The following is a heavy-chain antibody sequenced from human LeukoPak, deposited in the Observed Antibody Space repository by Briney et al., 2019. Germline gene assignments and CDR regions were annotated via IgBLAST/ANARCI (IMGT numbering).Heavy chain of an antibody. CDR3: ARGGYYDISYLDY. V-gene: IGHV1-69*01. D-gene: IGHD3-9*01. CDR1: GGTFSSYA. Sequence: GASVEVSCKASGGTFSSYAISWVRQAPGQGLEWMGGIIPSFGTASYAQKFQGRVTITADESTSTAYMELSSLRSEDTAVYYCARGGYYDISYLDYWGQGTLVTVSS. CDR2: IIPSFGTA. J-gene: IGHJ4*02.